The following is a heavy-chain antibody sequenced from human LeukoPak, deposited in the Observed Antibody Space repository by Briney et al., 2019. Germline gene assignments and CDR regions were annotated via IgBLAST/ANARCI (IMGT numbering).Heavy chain of an antibody. J-gene: IGHJ4*02. D-gene: IGHD3-10*01. CDR2: IYYSGNT. CDR1: GGSISSRNYY. Sequence: SETLSLTCTVSGGSISSRNYYWGWIRQPPGKGLEWIGNIYYSGNTYYNASLKSQVSISIDTSKNQFSLKLSSVTAADTAVYYCAIMRYGSGSYTYFDYWGQGTLVTVSS. V-gene: IGHV4-39*07. CDR3: AIMRYGSGSYTYFDY.